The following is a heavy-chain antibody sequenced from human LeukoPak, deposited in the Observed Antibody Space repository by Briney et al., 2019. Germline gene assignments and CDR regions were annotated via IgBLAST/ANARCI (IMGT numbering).Heavy chain of an antibody. CDR1: GYTFIGQY. CDR2: INPKTGDT. CDR3: ARGYYGTDL. V-gene: IGHV1-2*02. Sequence: GASVKVSCKASGYTFIGQYLYWARQTPGQGLEWMGWINPKTGDTDSAQNFQGRVTMTRDTSVNTVYMELSRLTSDDTAVYYCARGYYGTDLWGQGTTVTVSS. J-gene: IGHJ6*02.